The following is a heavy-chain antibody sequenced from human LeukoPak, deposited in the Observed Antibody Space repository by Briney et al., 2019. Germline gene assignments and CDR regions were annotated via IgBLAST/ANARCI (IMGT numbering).Heavy chain of an antibody. Sequence: GGSLRLSCTASGFTFSSYAMHWVRQAPGKGLEWVAVISYDGSNKYYADSVKGRFTISRDNSKNTLYLQMNSLRAEDTAVYYCARVPTPMIEYYFDYCGQGTLVTVSS. D-gene: IGHD3-22*01. CDR2: ISYDGSNK. V-gene: IGHV3-30-3*01. CDR3: ARVPTPMIEYYFDY. J-gene: IGHJ4*02. CDR1: GFTFSSYA.